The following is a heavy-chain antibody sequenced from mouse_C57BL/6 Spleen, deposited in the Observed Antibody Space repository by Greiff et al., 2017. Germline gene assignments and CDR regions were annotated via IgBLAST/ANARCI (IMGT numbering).Heavy chain of an antibody. CDR1: GYSITSGYY. CDR2: ISYDGSN. J-gene: IGHJ2*01. Sequence: EVQLVESGPGLVKPSQSLSLTCSVTGYSITSGYYWNWIRQFPGNKLEWMGYISYDGSNNYNPSLKNRISITRDTSKNQFFLKLNSVTTEDTATYYCARETAQATSYFDYWGQGTTLTVSS. V-gene: IGHV3-6*01. D-gene: IGHD3-2*02. CDR3: ARETAQATSYFDY.